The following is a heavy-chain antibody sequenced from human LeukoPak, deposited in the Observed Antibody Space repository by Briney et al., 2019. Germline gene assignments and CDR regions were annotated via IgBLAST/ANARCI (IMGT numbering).Heavy chain of an antibody. CDR3: VRVFSAGGPDHDAFDI. CDR1: GGSISSYY. CDR2: IYTSGST. V-gene: IGHV4-4*07. D-gene: IGHD6-19*01. Sequence: SETLSLTCTVSGGSISSYYWSWIRQPAGKGLEWIGRIYTSGSTNYNPSLKSRVTMSVDTSKNQFSLKLSSVTAADTAVYYCVRVFSAGGPDHDAFDIWGQGTMVTVSS. J-gene: IGHJ3*02.